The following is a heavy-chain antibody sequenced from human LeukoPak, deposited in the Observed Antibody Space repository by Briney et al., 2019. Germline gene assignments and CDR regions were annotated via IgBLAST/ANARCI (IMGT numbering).Heavy chain of an antibody. CDR1: GFTFTFYA. CDR3: ARSSYSSSSSV. J-gene: IGHJ3*01. Sequence: GGSLRLSCAASGFTFTFYAMSWVRQAPGKGLEWVASINSDGSEGYYADVVKGRFTISRDNAKNSLYLQINSLRAEDTAVYYCARSSYSSSSSVWGQGTMVTVSS. V-gene: IGHV3-7*03. CDR2: INSDGSEG. D-gene: IGHD6-6*01.